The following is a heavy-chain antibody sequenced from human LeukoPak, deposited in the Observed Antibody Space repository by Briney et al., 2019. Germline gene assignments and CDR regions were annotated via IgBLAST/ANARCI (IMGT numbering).Heavy chain of an antibody. CDR2: INQSGST. CDR3: ARLYYGSSGYPS. CDR1: GGSFSGYY. D-gene: IGHD3-22*01. Sequence: SETLSLTCAVYGGSFSGYYWSWIRQPPGRGLEWIGEINQSGSTNYNPSLKSRVTISVDTSKNQFSLKLSSVTAADTAVYYCARLYYGSSGYPSWGQGTLVTVSS. V-gene: IGHV4-34*01. J-gene: IGHJ4*02.